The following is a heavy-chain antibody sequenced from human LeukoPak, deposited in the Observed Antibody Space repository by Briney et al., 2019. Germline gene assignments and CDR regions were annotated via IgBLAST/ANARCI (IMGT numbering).Heavy chain of an antibody. J-gene: IGHJ3*02. Sequence: GGSLRPSCAASGFTFIAYSMNWVRQAPGKGLEWVSSISSSSAYIHYADSVEGRFTVSRDNAKNSLYLQMNSLRAEDTAVYYCARENFYDSSGYDAFDIWGQGTMVTVSS. CDR1: GFTFIAYS. CDR3: ARENFYDSSGYDAFDI. D-gene: IGHD3-22*01. CDR2: ISSSSAYI. V-gene: IGHV3-21*01.